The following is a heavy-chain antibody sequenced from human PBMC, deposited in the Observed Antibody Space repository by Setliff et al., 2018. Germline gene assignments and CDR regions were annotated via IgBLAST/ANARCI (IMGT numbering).Heavy chain of an antibody. CDR3: ARSYHLVLTNWFDA. J-gene: IGHJ5*01. Sequence: SETLSLTCSVSGDSISSSSYYWSWIRQPPGKGPEWIGSINYSGITYYSPSLKSRVIVSVDTSKNQFSLRLTSVTAADTAVYYCARSYHLVLTNWFDAWGHGTLVTVSS. D-gene: IGHD1-26*01. CDR1: GDSISSSSYY. CDR2: INYSGIT. V-gene: IGHV4-39*07.